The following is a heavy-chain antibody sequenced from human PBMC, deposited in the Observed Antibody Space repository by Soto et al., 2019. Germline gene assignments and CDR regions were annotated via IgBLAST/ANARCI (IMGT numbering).Heavy chain of an antibody. Sequence: SETLSLTCTVSGGSISSGGYYWSWIRQHPGKGLEWIGYIYYSGSTYYNPSLKSRVTISVDTSKNQFSLKLSSVTAADTAVYYCARFSFYCSSTSCYTRPPYYYYYGMDVWGQGTTVT. J-gene: IGHJ6*02. V-gene: IGHV4-31*03. CDR3: ARFSFYCSSTSCYTRPPYYYYYGMDV. CDR2: IYYSGST. D-gene: IGHD2-2*02. CDR1: GGSISSGGYY.